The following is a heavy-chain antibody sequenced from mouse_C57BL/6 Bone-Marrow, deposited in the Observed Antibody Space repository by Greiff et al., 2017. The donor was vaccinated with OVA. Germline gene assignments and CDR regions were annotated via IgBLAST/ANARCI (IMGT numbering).Heavy chain of an antibody. CDR2: IYPRSGNT. CDR1: GYTFTSYG. V-gene: IGHV1-81*01. CDR3: ARSVITTPLDY. D-gene: IGHD1-1*01. Sequence: VKVVESGAELARPGASVKLSCKASGYTFTSYGISWVKQRTGQGLEWIGEIYPRSGNTYYNEKFKGKATLTADKSSSTAYMELRSLTSEDSAVYFCARSVITTPLDYWGQGTTLTVSS. J-gene: IGHJ2*01.